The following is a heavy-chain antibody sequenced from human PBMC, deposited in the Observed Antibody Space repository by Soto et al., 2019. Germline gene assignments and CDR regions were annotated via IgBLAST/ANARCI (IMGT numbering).Heavy chain of an antibody. CDR2: HYSGGST. CDR3: ARHRHPRGTVGATSPLDP. CDR1: GFSVSSNY. V-gene: IGHV3-53*01. J-gene: IGHJ5*02. Sequence: GGSLRLSCAISGFSVSSNYLSWVRQAPGKGLEWVSVHYSGGSTYYADSVQGRFTISRDKSNSTLYLQMRRVRAEDTAVYFCARHRHPRGTVGATSPLDPWGQGTQVTVSS. D-gene: IGHD1-26*01.